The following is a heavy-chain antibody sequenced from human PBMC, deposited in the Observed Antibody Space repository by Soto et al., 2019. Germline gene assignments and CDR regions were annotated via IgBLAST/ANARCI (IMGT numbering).Heavy chain of an antibody. CDR2: IYPNENT. D-gene: IGHD3-16*01. CDR3: ARQWGRDYFDY. J-gene: IGHJ4*02. CDR1: GFSVRSNY. V-gene: IGHV3-53*01. Sequence: EVQLVESGGGLIQPGGSLRLSCAASGFSVRSNYLSWVRKAPGKGLEWVSEIYPNENTNYADSVRGRFTISRDDSDNTVYLHMTTLPAEDTAVYYCARQWGRDYFDYWGQGTLVTVSS.